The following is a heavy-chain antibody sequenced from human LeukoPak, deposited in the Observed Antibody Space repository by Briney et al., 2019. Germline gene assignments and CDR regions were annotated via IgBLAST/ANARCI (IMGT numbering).Heavy chain of an antibody. CDR2: ISYDGSNK. Sequence: GRSLRLSCAASGFTFSSYGMHWVRQAPGKGLERVAVISYDGSNKYYADSVKGRFTISRDNSKNTLYLQMNSLRAEDTAVYYCAKDPHVRMTGTFDYWGQGTLVTVSS. V-gene: IGHV3-30*18. J-gene: IGHJ4*02. D-gene: IGHD3-9*01. CDR1: GFTFSSYG. CDR3: AKDPHVRMTGTFDY.